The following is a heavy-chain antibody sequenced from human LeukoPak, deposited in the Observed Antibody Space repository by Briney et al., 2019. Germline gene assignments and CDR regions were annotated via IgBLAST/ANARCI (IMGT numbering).Heavy chain of an antibody. J-gene: IGHJ4*02. CDR2: ISTDGKST. D-gene: IGHD1-26*01. V-gene: IGHV3-74*01. Sequence: GGSLRLSCVASGFTFSNYWMLWVRQAPGKGLMWVSLISTDGKSTRYAESVKGRFTISSDDSKNTLYLQMNSLKTEDTAVYYCTTGALFDYWGQGTLVTVSS. CDR3: TTGALFDY. CDR1: GFTFSNYW.